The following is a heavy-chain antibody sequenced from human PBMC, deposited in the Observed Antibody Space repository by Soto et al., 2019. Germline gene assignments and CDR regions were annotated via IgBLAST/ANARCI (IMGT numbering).Heavy chain of an antibody. D-gene: IGHD6-13*01. J-gene: IGHJ6*02. Sequence: PSETLSLTCTVSGGSISSYYWSWIRQPPGKGLEWIGYIYYSGSTNYNPSLKSRVTISVDTSKNQFSLKLSSVTAADTAVCYCARAVGYSSSWYDYYYYGMDVWGQGTTVTVSS. CDR1: GGSISSYY. CDR2: IYYSGST. V-gene: IGHV4-59*01. CDR3: ARAVGYSSSWYDYYYYGMDV.